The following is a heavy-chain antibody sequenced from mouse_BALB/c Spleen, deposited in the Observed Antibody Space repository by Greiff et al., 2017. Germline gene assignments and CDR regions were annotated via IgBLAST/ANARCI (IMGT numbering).Heavy chain of an antibody. V-gene: IGHV5-12-2*01. CDR1: GFTFSSYT. CDR2: ISNGGGST. CDR3: ASLYGSSSFAY. J-gene: IGHJ3*01. D-gene: IGHD1-1*01. Sequence: EVKVEESGGGLVQPGGSLKLSCAASGFTFSSYTMSWVRQTPEKRLEWVAYISNGGGSTYYPDTVKGRFTISRDNAKNTLYLQMSSLKSEDTAMYYCASLYGSSSFAYWGQGTLVTVSA.